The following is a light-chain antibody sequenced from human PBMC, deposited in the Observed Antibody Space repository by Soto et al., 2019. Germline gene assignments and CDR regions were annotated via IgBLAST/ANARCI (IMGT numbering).Light chain of an antibody. CDR3: QLYDNSLYT. V-gene: IGKV3-20*01. CDR1: QSVSSSY. CDR2: SAS. J-gene: IGKJ2*01. Sequence: EIVLTQSPGTLSLSPGERATLSCRASQSVSSSYLAWYQQKPGLAPRLLIYSASTRATGIPDRFSGSGSGTDFTLTISRLEHEDFAVYYCQLYDNSLYTFGQGTKLEIK.